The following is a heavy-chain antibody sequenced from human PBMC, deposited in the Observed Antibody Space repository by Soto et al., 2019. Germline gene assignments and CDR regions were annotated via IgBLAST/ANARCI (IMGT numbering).Heavy chain of an antibody. V-gene: IGHV1-69*01. J-gene: IGHJ6*02. CDR1: GGTFSSYA. CDR2: NIPICGTT. D-gene: IGHD5-12*01. Sequence: QVQLVQSGSEVKKPGSSVKVSCKASGGTFSSYAISWVRQAPGRGVEWMGGNIPICGTTNYAQKFQGRVTITADEYTSTAYMELRSLRSEDTAVYYCASRFSGYHYYYYSGMDVWGQGTTVTVSS. CDR3: ASRFSGYHYYYYSGMDV.